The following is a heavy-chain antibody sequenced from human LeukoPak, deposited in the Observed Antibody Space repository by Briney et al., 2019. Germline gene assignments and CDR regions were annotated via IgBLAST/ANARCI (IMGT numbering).Heavy chain of an antibody. V-gene: IGHV1-46*01. CDR1: GYTFTSYY. Sequence: ASVKVSCKASGYTFTSYYMYWVRQAPGQGLEWMGIINPSGGSTSYAQKFQGRVTMTRDTSTSTVYMELSSLRSEDTAVYYCATRNWNGGSFDYWGQGTLVTVSS. CDR3: ATRNWNGGSFDY. CDR2: INPSGGST. J-gene: IGHJ4*02. D-gene: IGHD1-1*01.